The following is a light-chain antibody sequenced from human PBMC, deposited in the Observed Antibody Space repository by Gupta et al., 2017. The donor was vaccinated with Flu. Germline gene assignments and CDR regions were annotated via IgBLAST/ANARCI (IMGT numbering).Light chain of an antibody. J-gene: IGLJ2*01. CDR2: QDS. CDR1: SLGDNF. CDR3: QAWDRGAVV. V-gene: IGLV3-1*01. Sequence: SFDLTQPPSLSVDPGQTATITCSGDSLGDNFASWYQHRPGQSPLLVIYQDSKRPAGIPDRFSGANSGNTATLTVSGTQPMDEADYYCQAWDRGAVVFGGGTRLTVL.